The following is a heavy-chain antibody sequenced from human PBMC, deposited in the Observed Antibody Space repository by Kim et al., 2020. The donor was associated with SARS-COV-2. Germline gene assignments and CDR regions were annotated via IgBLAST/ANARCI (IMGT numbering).Heavy chain of an antibody. Sequence: GGSLRLSCAASGFTVSSNYMSWVRQAPGKGLEWVSVIYSGGSTYYADSVKGRFTISRDNSKNTLYLQMNSLRAEDTAVYYCARTIYVVRGVMKSIWFDPWGQGTLVTVSS. V-gene: IGHV3-53*01. D-gene: IGHD3-10*01. CDR3: ARTIYVVRGVMKSIWFDP. CDR2: IYSGGST. J-gene: IGHJ5*02. CDR1: GFTVSSNY.